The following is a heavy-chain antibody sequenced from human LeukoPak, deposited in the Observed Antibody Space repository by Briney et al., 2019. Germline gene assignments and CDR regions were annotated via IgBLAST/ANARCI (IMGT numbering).Heavy chain of an antibody. CDR3: ARDRGYYGSGSWAFDI. J-gene: IGHJ3*02. V-gene: IGHV1-46*01. Sequence: ASVKVSCKASGYTFTSYYMHWVRQAPGQGLEWMGIINPSGGSTSYAQKFQGRVTMTRDTSTSTVYMELSSLRSEDTAVYYCARDRGYYGSGSWAFDIWGQGTMVTVSS. CDR1: GYTFTSYY. D-gene: IGHD3-10*01. CDR2: INPSGGST.